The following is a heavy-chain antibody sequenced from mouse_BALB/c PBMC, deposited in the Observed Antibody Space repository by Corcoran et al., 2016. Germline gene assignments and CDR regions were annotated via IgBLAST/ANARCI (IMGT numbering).Heavy chain of an antibody. D-gene: IGHD6-1*01. CDR3: AREPYAMDY. V-gene: IGHV9-3-1*01. Sequence: QIQLVKSGPELKKPGETVKISCKASGYTFTNYGINWVKQAPGKGLKWMGWINTYTGEPTYADDFKGRFAFSLETSASTAYLQINNLKNEDTATYFCAREPYAMDYWGQGTSVTVSS. J-gene: IGHJ4*01. CDR2: INTYTGEP. CDR1: GYTFTNYG.